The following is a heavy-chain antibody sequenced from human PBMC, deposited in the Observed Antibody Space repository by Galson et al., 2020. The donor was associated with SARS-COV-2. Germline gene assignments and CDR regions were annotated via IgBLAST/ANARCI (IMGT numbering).Heavy chain of an antibody. CDR2: ISYDGSNK. CDR1: GFTFSSYA. Sequence: TGGSLRLSCAASGFTFSSYAMHWVRPAPGKGLEWVAVISYDGSNKYYADSMKGRFTISRDNSKNTLYLQMNSLRAEDTAVYYCARASGGNYDYGMDVWGQGTTVTVSS. J-gene: IGHJ6*02. V-gene: IGHV3-30-3*01. D-gene: IGHD3-3*01. CDR3: ARASGGNYDYGMDV.